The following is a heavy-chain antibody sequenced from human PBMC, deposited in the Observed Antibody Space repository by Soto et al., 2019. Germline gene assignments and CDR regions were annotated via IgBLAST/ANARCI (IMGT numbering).Heavy chain of an antibody. Sequence: QVQLVESGGGVVQPGRSLRLSCTASGFIFSNYAMHWVRQAPGKGLEWVAVTSYDERIKYHADSVKGRFTISRDNSKNTLYLQRNSLRPEDTALYYCATDEGGGYFDGGNYWGQGTLVTVSS. CDR1: GFIFSNYA. CDR2: TSYDERIK. D-gene: IGHD3-22*01. V-gene: IGHV3-30*04. CDR3: ATDEGGGYFDGGNY. J-gene: IGHJ4*02.